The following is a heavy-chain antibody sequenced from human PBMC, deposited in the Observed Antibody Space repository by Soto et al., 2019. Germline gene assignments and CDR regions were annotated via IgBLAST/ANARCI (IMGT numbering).Heavy chain of an antibody. D-gene: IGHD1-26*01. CDR1: GGTFSSYA. CDR2: IIPIFGTA. CDR3: ARVKYSGSYAVDY. J-gene: IGHJ4*02. V-gene: IGHV1-69*13. Sequence: GASVKVSCKASGGTFSSYAISWVRQASGQGLEWMGGIIPIFGTANYAQKFQGRVTITADESTSTAYMELSSLRSEDTAVYYCARVKYSGSYAVDYWGQGTLVTVSS.